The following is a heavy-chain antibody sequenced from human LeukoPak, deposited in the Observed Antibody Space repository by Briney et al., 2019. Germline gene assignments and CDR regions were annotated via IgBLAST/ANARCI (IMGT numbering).Heavy chain of an antibody. D-gene: IGHD5-18*01. V-gene: IGHV3-30*02. CDR3: AKDPTWFSYSKGYRSSDYGMDV. Sequence: GGSLTLSCAVSGFTFSSFGMRWVRQAPGKGLEWVAVIWYDGSNKYYPDSVKVRFTISRDSSKITLRLQMISLRAEETAVYYGAKDPTWFSYSKGYRSSDYGMDVWGQGTTVTVSS. J-gene: IGHJ6*02. CDR2: IWYDGSNK. CDR1: GFTFSSFG.